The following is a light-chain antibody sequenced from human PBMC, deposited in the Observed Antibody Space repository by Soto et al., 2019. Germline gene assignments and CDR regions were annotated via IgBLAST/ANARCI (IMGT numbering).Light chain of an antibody. CDR3: TSSGI. Sequence: QSALTQPASVSGSPGQSITISCTGTTSDIGDYNYVSWYQHLPDKVPKLIISLVSNRPSGVSNRFSGSKSGNTASLTISGLQDEDEGDYYCTSSGIFGHGTKVTVL. J-gene: IGLJ1*01. CDR2: LVS. CDR1: TSDIGDYNY. V-gene: IGLV2-14*01.